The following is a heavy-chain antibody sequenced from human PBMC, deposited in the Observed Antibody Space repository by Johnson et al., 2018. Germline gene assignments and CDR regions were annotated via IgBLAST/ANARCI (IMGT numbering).Heavy chain of an antibody. J-gene: IGHJ1*01. Sequence: VQLVQSGGGLVKPGRSLRLSCTASGFTFGDYAMSWFRQAPGKGLEWVGFIRSKAYGGTTEYAASVKGRFTISRDDSKSIAYLQMNSLKTEDTAVYYCTRDDFGSGYWIRTRDFQHWGQGTLVTVSS. D-gene: IGHD3-3*01. CDR1: GFTFGDYA. CDR2: IRSKAYGGTT. CDR3: TRDDFGSGYWIRTRDFQH. V-gene: IGHV3-49*05.